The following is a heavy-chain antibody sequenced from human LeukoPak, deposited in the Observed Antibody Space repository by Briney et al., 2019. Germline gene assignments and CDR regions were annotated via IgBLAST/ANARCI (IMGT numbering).Heavy chain of an antibody. CDR2: IYPGDSDT. Sequence: GESLKISCKGSGYSFTSYWIAWVRQMPGKGLEWMGAIYPGDSDTRYSPSFQGQVTISADKSISTAYLQWSGLKASDTAMYYCARQTFCSGGSCYWWFDPWGQGTLVTVSS. CDR1: GYSFTSYW. CDR3: ARQTFCSGGSCYWWFDP. D-gene: IGHD2-15*01. V-gene: IGHV5-51*01. J-gene: IGHJ5*02.